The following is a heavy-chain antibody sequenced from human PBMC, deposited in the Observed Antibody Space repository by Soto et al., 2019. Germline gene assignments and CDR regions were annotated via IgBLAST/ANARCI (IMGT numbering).Heavy chain of an antibody. CDR2: ISAPNGNT. CDR3: ARDSVRYCRGSVAYQGYYDFAMDF. J-gene: IGHJ6*02. D-gene: IGHD2-15*01. V-gene: IGHV1-18*01. Sequence: GASVKVSCKASGYTFTSYGFSWVRQAPGQGLEWMGWISAPNGNTNYAQKLQGRVTMTTDTSTGTAYMELRSLRSDDTATYYCARDSVRYCRGSVAYQGYYDFAMDFWGQGTTVTVSS. CDR1: GYTFTSYG.